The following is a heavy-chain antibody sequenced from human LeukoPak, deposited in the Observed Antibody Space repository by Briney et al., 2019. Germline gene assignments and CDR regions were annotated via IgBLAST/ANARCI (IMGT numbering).Heavy chain of an antibody. J-gene: IGHJ6*03. Sequence: PSQTLSLTCTVSGDSISSGDYYWSWIRQPAGKGLEWIGRISSSGSTNYNPSLKSRVTISVDTSKNQFSLKLSSVTAADTAVYYCARLYPSIAARGAKYYYYYYMDVWGKGTTVTVSS. CDR1: GDSISSGDYY. V-gene: IGHV4-61*02. CDR2: ISSSGST. CDR3: ARLYPSIAARGAKYYYYYYMDV. D-gene: IGHD6-6*01.